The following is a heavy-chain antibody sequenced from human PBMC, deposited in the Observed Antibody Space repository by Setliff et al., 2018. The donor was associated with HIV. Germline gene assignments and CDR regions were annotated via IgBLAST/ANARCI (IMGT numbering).Heavy chain of an antibody. CDR2: INAGNGNT. D-gene: IGHD5-12*01. CDR1: GYTFTSYA. V-gene: IGHV1-3*01. Sequence: ASVKVSCKASGYTFTSYAMHWVRQAPGQRLEWIGWINAGNGNTRYSQTFQGRVTITRDTSASTAYMELSSLRSEDTAVYYCARGGGYDVVIYFDYWGQGTLVTVSS. J-gene: IGHJ4*02. CDR3: ARGGGYDVVIYFDY.